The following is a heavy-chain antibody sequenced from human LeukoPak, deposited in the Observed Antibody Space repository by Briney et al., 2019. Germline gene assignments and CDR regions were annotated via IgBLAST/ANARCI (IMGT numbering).Heavy chain of an antibody. CDR1: GFTFSSYW. V-gene: IGHV3-74*01. Sequence: RPGGSLRLSCAASGFTFSSYWMHWVRQAPGKGLVWVSRIKSDGSSTTYADSVEGRFTISRDNAKNTLYLQMNSLRAEDTAVYYCARRAAALDAFDIWGQGTMVTVSS. J-gene: IGHJ3*02. CDR2: IKSDGSST. CDR3: ARRAAALDAFDI. D-gene: IGHD6-13*01.